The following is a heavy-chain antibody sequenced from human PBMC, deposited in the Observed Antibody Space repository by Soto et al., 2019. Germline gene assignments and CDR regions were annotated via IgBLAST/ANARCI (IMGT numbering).Heavy chain of an antibody. V-gene: IGHV1-69*12. J-gene: IGHJ4*02. CDR3: ARVPIHCSGGSCYSAD. CDR2: IIPIFGTA. CDR1: GGTFSSYA. Sequence: QVQLVQSGAEVKKPGSSVKVSCKASGGTFSSYAISWVRQAPGQGLEWMGGIIPIFGTANYAQKFQGTVTIYGDESTSTAYMELSSLRAVDPAVYYCARVPIHCSGGSCYSADWGQGTLVTVSS. D-gene: IGHD2-15*01.